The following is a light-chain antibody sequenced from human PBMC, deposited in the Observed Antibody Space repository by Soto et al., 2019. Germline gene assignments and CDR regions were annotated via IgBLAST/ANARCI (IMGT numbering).Light chain of an antibody. V-gene: IGLV1-51*01. Sequence: QSVLTQPPSVSAAPGQKVTISCSGSSSNIGNNYVSWYQQLPGTAPKLLIYDNNKRPSGIPDRFSGSKSGTSATLGITGLQTGDEADYYCGTWDSSLSAYVFGTATKVTV. CDR3: GTWDSSLSAYV. CDR1: SSNIGNNY. J-gene: IGLJ1*01. CDR2: DNN.